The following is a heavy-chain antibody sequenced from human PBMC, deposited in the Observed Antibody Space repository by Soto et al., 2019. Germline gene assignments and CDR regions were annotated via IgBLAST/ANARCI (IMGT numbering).Heavy chain of an antibody. D-gene: IGHD6-19*01. J-gene: IGHJ4*02. Sequence: QVQLVQSGAEVKKPGASVKVSCKASGYAFTSYDANWVRQATGQGLEWMGWMNPKSGNTGFAQKFQGRVTLTMDSSISTAYMELSSLTSEDTAVYYCARALSGWSDYFDVWGQGTLVTVSS. CDR3: ARALSGWSDYFDV. CDR1: GYAFTSYD. CDR2: MNPKSGNT. V-gene: IGHV1-8*01.